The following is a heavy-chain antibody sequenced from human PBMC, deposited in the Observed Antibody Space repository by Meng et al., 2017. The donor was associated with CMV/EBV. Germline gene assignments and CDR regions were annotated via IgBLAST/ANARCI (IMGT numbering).Heavy chain of an antibody. Sequence: QLQQWGGGLLKPSRTLSLTCAGLGGSFSGSSWSWIRQPPGKVLEWIGEINHSGSTNYHPSLKSRVTISVDTSKNQFSLKLSSVTAADTAVYYCARVWDSGWDYWGQGTLVTVS. D-gene: IGHD3-22*01. J-gene: IGHJ4*02. CDR3: ARVWDSGWDY. CDR2: INHSGST. CDR1: GGSFSGSS. V-gene: IGHV4-34*01.